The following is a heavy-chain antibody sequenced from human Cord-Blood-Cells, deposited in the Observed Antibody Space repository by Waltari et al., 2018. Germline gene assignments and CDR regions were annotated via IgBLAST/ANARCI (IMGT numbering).Heavy chain of an antibody. CDR2: MNPNSGNT. CDR3: ARGWELGIPNWFDP. CDR1: GYTFTRYD. J-gene: IGHJ5*02. D-gene: IGHD7-27*01. V-gene: IGHV1-8*01. Sequence: QVQLVQSGAEVKKPGASVKVSCKASGYTFTRYDINLVRQATRQGLEWKGWMNPNSGNTGDAQKFQCRVTMTRNTSISTAYMELSSLRSEDTAVYYCARGWELGIPNWFDPWGQGTLVTVSS.